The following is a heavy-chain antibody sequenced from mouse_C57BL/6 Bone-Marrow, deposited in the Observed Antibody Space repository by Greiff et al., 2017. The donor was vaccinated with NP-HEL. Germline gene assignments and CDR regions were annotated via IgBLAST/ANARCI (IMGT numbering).Heavy chain of an antibody. CDR2: IYPRSGNT. V-gene: IGHV1-81*01. Sequence: QVQLQQSGAELARPGASVKLSCKASGYTFTSYGISWVKQRTGQGLEWIGEIYPRSGNTYYNEKFKGKATLTADKSSSTAYMELRSVTSEDSAVYSCARSGGRRHPCAYWGQGTLVTVSA. CDR1: GYTFTSYG. J-gene: IGHJ3*01. D-gene: IGHD1-1*02. CDR3: ARSGGRRHPCAY.